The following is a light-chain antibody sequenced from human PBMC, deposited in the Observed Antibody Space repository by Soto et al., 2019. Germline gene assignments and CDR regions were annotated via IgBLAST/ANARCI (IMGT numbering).Light chain of an antibody. CDR3: SSYTSSGTSV. J-gene: IGLJ3*02. V-gene: IGLV2-14*01. CDR1: SSDVGGHNY. CDR2: EVK. Sequence: QSALTQPASVSGSPGQSLTISCTGTSSDVGGHNYVSWYQQHPGKVPKLMIYEVKNRPSGVSSRFSGSKSGNTAALTISGLQAEDEADYYCSSYTSSGTSVFGGGTKLTFL.